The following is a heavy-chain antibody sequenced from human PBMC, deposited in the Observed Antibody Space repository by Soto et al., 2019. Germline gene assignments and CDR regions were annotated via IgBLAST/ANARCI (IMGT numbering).Heavy chain of an antibody. V-gene: IGHV4-59*01. Sequence: SETLSLTCTLSGGSITSSYWSWIRRPPGKGLEWIAYIYDTGISGYTPSTSYNPSLKSRVTMSVDTSKSQFSLKLTSVTAAETAVYYCARGEDAFFYYGLDVWGQGITVTVSS. CDR3: ARGEDAFFYYGLDV. CDR1: GGSITSSY. J-gene: IGHJ6*02. CDR2: IYDTGISGYTPST.